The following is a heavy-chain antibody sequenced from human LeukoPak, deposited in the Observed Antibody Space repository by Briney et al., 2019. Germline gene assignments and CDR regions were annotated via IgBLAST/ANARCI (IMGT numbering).Heavy chain of an antibody. D-gene: IGHD6-13*01. CDR1: GGSISSSSFY. CDR2: IYYSGST. V-gene: IGHV4-39*01. CDR3: ARQTGAAGAFNYYYYYGMDV. J-gene: IGHJ6*02. Sequence: SETLSLTCTVSGGSISSSSFYWGWIRQPPGRGLDWIATIYYSGSTYYNPSLKSRVTMSVDTSKNQFSLRLSSVTAADTAVYYCARQTGAAGAFNYYYYYGMDVWGQGTTVTVSS.